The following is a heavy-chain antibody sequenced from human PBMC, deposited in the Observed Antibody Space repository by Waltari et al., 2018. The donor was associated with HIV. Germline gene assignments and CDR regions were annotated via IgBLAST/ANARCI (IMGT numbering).Heavy chain of an antibody. V-gene: IGHV3-66*03. CDR3: AREAERAYYCYGMDV. Sequence: VQLVDSVGSWLRPGGFLWPPRTASVFPVGSHYMSCVRKAPGTVLEGVSVIYSGGSTYYADSVKGRFTIARDNSKNTLDLQMNSLRAEDAAGYYCAREAERAYYCYGMDVWGQGTTVTVSS. CDR1: VFPVGSHY. CDR2: IYSGGST. J-gene: IGHJ6*02.